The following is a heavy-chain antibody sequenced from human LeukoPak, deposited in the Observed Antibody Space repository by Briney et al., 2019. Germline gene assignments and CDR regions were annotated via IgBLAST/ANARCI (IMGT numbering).Heavy chain of an antibody. J-gene: IGHJ3*02. CDR2: ISRSGGST. Sequence: GGSLRLSCAASGFTFSSYAMSWVRQAPGKGLEWVSAISRSGGSTYYADSVKGRFTISRDNSKNTLYLQMNSLRAEDTAVYYCARDSSSWYRRGDAFDIWGQGTMVTVSS. CDR1: GFTFSSYA. V-gene: IGHV3-23*01. CDR3: ARDSSSWYRRGDAFDI. D-gene: IGHD6-13*01.